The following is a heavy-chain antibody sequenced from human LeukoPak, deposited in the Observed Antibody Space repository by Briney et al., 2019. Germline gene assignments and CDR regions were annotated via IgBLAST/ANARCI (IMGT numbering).Heavy chain of an antibody. CDR3: ARDKLSIVGAFDAFDI. CDR1: GFTFSSYS. J-gene: IGHJ3*02. V-gene: IGHV3-21*01. CDR2: ISSSSSYI. D-gene: IGHD1-26*01. Sequence: PGGSLRLSCAASGFTFSSYSMNWVRQAPEKGLEWVSSISSSSSYIYYADSVKGRFTISRDNAKNSLYLQMNSLRAEDTAVYYCARDKLSIVGAFDAFDIWGQGTMVTVSS.